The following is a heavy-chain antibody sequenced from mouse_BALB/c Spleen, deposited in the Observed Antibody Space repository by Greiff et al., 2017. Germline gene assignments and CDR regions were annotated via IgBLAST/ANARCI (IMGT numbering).Heavy chain of an antibody. V-gene: IGHV1S22*01. CDR2: IYPGSGST. CDR1: GYTFTSYW. D-gene: IGHD2-1*01. Sequence: LQQPGSELVRPGASVKLSCKASGYTFTSYWMHWVKQRPGQGLEWIGNIYPGSGSTNYDEKFKSKATLTVDTSSSTAYMQLSSLTSEDSAVYYCTSGNPWFAYWGQGTTLTVSS. CDR3: TSGNPWFAY. J-gene: IGHJ2*01.